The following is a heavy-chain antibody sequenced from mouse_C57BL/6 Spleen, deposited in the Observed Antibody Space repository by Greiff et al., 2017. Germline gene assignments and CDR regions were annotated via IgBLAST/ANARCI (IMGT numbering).Heavy chain of an antibody. CDR1: GYAFSSYW. D-gene: IGHD1-1*01. Sequence: VQVVESGAELVKPGASVTISCKASGYAFSSYWMNWVKQRPGKGLEWIGQIYPGDGDTNYNGKFKGKATLTADKSSSTAYMQLSSLTSEDSAVYFCARRAVDYFDYWGQGTTLTVSS. CDR2: IYPGDGDT. J-gene: IGHJ2*01. V-gene: IGHV1-80*01. CDR3: ARRAVDYFDY.